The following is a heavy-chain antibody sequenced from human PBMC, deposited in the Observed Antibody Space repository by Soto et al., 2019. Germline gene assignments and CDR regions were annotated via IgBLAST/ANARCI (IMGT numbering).Heavy chain of an antibody. V-gene: IGHV4-31*03. CDR3: ARDRNRVDYGMDV. Sequence: SETLSLTCTVSGGSISSGGYYWSWIRQHPGKGLEWIGYIYYSGSTYYNPSLKSRVTISVDTSKNQFSLKLSSVTAADTAVYYCARDRNRVDYGMDVWGQGTTVTVSS. CDR1: GGSISSGGYY. J-gene: IGHJ6*02. CDR2: IYYSGST. D-gene: IGHD2-15*01.